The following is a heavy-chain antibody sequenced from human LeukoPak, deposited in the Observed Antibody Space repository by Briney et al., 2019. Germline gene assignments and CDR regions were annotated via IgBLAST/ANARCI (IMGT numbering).Heavy chain of an antibody. V-gene: IGHV4-59*01. J-gene: IGHJ4*02. D-gene: IGHD3-10*01. CDR1: GGSISSYY. CDR3: ARFGDMFDY. CDR2: IYYSGST. Sequence: PSETLSRTCTVSGGSISSYYWSWIRQPPGKGLEWIGYIYYSGSTKYNPSLKSRVTISVDTSRNQFSLKLSSVTAADTAVYYCARFGDMFDYWGQGTLVTVSS.